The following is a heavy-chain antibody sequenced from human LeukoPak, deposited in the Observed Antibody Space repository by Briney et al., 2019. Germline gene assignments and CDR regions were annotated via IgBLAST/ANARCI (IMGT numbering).Heavy chain of an antibody. V-gene: IGHV3-64*04. D-gene: IGHD3-16*01. J-gene: IGHJ6*02. CDR2: INGDGRST. CDR3: ARGGGLDV. Sequence: GGSLRLSCSASGFTFTTYTMYWVRQAPGKGLEYVSVINGDGRSTYYADSVKGRFTISRDNAKNSLYLQMSNLRAEDTAVYFCARGGGLDVWGQGATVTVSS. CDR1: GFTFTTYT.